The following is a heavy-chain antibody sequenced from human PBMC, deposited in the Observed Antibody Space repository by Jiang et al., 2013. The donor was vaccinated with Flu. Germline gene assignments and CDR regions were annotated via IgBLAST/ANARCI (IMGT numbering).Heavy chain of an antibody. Sequence: LLKPSETLSLTCTVSGGAISSSSYYWSWIRQPPGKGLEWIGYIYYSGSTNYNPSLKSRVTISVDTSKNQFSLKLNSVTAADTAVYYCARIGTAMVTYFDYWGQGTLVTVSS. CDR3: ARIGTAMVTYFDY. V-gene: IGHV4-61*01. J-gene: IGHJ4*02. CDR2: IYYSGST. D-gene: IGHD5-18*01. CDR1: GGAISSSSYY.